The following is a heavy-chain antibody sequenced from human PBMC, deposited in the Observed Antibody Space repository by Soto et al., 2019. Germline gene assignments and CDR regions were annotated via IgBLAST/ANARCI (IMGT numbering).Heavy chain of an antibody. CDR1: GGSISSSSYY. D-gene: IGHD2-15*01. CDR3: ARQVVAATPDWFDP. V-gene: IGHV4-39*01. Sequence: PSETLSLTCTVSGGSISSSSYYWGWIRQPPGKRMEWIGSIYYSGSTYYNPSLKSRVTISVDTSKNQFSLKLSSVTAADTAVYYCARQVVAATPDWFDPWGQGTLVTVSS. J-gene: IGHJ5*02. CDR2: IYYSGST.